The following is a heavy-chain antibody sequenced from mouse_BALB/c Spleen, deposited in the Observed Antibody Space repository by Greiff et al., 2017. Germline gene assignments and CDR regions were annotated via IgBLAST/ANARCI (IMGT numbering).Heavy chain of an antibody. D-gene: IGHD1-1*01. Sequence: EVQVVESGGGLVQPGGSRKLSCAASGFTFSSFGMHWVRQAPEKGLEWVAYISSGSSTIYYADTVKGRFTISSDNPKNSLFLQMTSLRSKDTAMYYCARLDGSTSSLYAMDYWGQGTSVTVSS. V-gene: IGHV5-17*02. J-gene: IGHJ4*01. CDR3: ARLDGSTSSLYAMDY. CDR1: GFTFSSFG. CDR2: ISSGSSTI.